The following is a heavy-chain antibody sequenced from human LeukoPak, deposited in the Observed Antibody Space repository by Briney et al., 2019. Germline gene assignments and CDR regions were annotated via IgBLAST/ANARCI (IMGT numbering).Heavy chain of an antibody. V-gene: IGHV5-51*01. J-gene: IGHJ3*02. CDR2: ICPVDSDT. CDR3: ARRAEDNHGYSFDI. CDR1: GYSFTTYW. D-gene: IGHD2-2*03. Sequence: GESLQISCLGSGYSFTTYWSGWLRRMPGKGLKWMGIICPVDSDTTLSPSFQVQVPMSADKSINTANLQRSTPKASHTATYYCARRAEDNHGYSFDIWGQGKMLTVSS.